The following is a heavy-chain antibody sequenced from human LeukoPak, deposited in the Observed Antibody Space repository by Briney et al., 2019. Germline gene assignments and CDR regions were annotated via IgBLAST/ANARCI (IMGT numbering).Heavy chain of an antibody. J-gene: IGHJ6*02. CDR3: ARATPAAGYGMDV. CDR2: IYYSGST. D-gene: IGHD2-2*01. V-gene: IGHV4-31*03. CDR1: GGSISSGGYY. Sequence: SETLSLTCTVSGGSISSGGYYWSWIRQHPGKGLEWIGYIYYSGSTYYNPSLKSRVTISADTSKNQFSLKLSSVTAADTAVYYCARATPAAGYGMDVWGQGTTVTVSS.